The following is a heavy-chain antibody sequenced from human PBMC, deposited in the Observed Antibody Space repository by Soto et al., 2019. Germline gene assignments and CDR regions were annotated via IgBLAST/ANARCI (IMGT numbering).Heavy chain of an antibody. D-gene: IGHD5-18*01. J-gene: IGHJ4*02. Sequence: EVQLVESGGGLVKPGGSLTLSCAASGFSFSTYSMNWVRQAPGKGLEWVSSISRSSRYIYYADSVKGRFTVSRDNAKNSLYLQMNSLRAEDTAVYYCASRSVSGYSYGEGFDYWGQGTLVTVSS. V-gene: IGHV3-21*01. CDR2: ISRSSRYI. CDR3: ASRSVSGYSYGEGFDY. CDR1: GFSFSTYS.